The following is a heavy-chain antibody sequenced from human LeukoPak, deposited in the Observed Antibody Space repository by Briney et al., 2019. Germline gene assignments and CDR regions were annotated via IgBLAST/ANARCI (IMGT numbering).Heavy chain of an antibody. CDR3: ARGGRQLWQSYFDD. CDR1: GFTFSDFF. J-gene: IGHJ4*03. V-gene: IGHV1-46*01. D-gene: IGHD5-18*01. CDR2: INPNSGST. Sequence: ASVRVSCKASGFTFSDFFLNWVRQAPGQGLEWMGIINPNSGSTDYPQKFQGRLTMTGDMSTSTFYMELSSLTSEDTAIYYCARGGRQLWQSYFDDWGQGTLVTVSS.